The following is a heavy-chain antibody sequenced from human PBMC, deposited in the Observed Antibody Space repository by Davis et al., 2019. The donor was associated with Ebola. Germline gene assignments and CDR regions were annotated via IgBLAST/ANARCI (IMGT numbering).Heavy chain of an antibody. CDR3: TTPGGQDSGYDVFDI. V-gene: IGHV1-46*03. J-gene: IGHJ3*02. CDR1: RYTFTNYY. CDR2: INPNDGRT. D-gene: IGHD5-12*01. Sequence: ASVTVSCKASRYTFTNYYMHWVRQAPGQGLEWMGMINPNDGRTIYAQKFQGRVTVTRDTSTTTVYMDLSSLRSEDTALYYCTTPGGQDSGYDVFDIWGQGTMVTVSS.